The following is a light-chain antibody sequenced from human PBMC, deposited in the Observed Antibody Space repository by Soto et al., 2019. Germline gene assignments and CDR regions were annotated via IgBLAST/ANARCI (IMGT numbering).Light chain of an antibody. CDR2: GAS. CDR1: QSVSTK. CDR3: QQYNDWPSNT. J-gene: IGKJ2*01. Sequence: EIEMTQSPATLPVSPGERATLSCRASQSVSTKLAWYQQKPGQAPSLLIYGASTRAPGFPARFTGSGSGTEFTLTIMSLQSEDFAVYYCQQYNDWPSNTFGQGTKLEIK. V-gene: IGKV3-15*01.